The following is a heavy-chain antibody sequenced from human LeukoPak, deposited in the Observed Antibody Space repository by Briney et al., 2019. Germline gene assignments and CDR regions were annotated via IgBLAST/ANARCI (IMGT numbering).Heavy chain of an antibody. CDR2: INPRGGST. J-gene: IGHJ4*02. Sequence: ASVKVSCKASGYTFTTYYMHWVRQAPGQGLEWVGIINPRGGSTTYAQKFQGRVTMTRDTSTCTVYMELSSLKSDDTAVYYCARGGGPGNYPFDFWGQGTLVTVSS. CDR3: ARGGGPGNYPFDF. V-gene: IGHV1-46*01. D-gene: IGHD1-7*01. CDR1: GYTFTTYY.